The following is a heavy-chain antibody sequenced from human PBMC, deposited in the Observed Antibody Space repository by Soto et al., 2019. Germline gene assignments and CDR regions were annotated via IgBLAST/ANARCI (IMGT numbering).Heavy chain of an antibody. CDR1: GFIFDNFG. CDR3: AKNQGVELVPLATVDWFDP. D-gene: IGHD1-26*01. Sequence: GGSPSLSCAASGFIFDNFGMSWVRQAPGKGLEWISSISGSGFKKYYADSVKGRFTISRDNSKSTVYLELNNLSAEDTAVYHCAKNQGVELVPLATVDWFDPWGQGSVVTVSS. CDR2: ISGSGFKK. J-gene: IGHJ5*02. V-gene: IGHV3-23*01.